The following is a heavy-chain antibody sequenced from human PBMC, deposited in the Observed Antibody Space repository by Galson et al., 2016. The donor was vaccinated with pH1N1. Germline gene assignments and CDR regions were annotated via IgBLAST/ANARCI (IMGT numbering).Heavy chain of an antibody. Sequence: SLRLSCAASGFTFTNYWMLWVRQAPGKGLEWVANINHDGTKKYHVDSVKGRFTISRDNAKNSLYLQMSSMRAEDTGVYYCVRGMHVWGQGTTVTVAS. J-gene: IGHJ6*02. CDR2: INHDGTKK. V-gene: IGHV3-7*01. CDR1: GFTFTNYW. CDR3: VRGMHV.